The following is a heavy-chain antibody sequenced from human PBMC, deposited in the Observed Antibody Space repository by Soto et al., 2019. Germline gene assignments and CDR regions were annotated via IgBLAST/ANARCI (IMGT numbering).Heavy chain of an antibody. V-gene: IGHV1-58*01. CDR2: IIVGTGNT. CDR3: ASVGSGL. Sequence: QKPLVQSGPEVKKPGTSVKVSCKASGFNFATSAVQWVRQARGQGLEWIGWIIVGTGNTNHAQKFRERFTVTRDVSTRTAYLEVRRLISDDTAVYYCASVGSGLWGQATLVTVSS. D-gene: IGHD5-12*01. CDR1: GFNFATSA. J-gene: IGHJ4*02.